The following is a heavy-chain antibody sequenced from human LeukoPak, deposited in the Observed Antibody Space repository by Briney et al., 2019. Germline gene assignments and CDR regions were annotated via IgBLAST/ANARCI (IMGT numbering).Heavy chain of an antibody. D-gene: IGHD2-15*01. Sequence: PGGSLRLSCAASGFTFSSYAMSWVRQAPGKGLEWVSSISSSSSYIYYADSVKGRFTISRDSSKNTLYLQMNSLRAEDTAVYYCARDANSIVVVVELPDYWGQGTLVTVSS. J-gene: IGHJ4*02. V-gene: IGHV3-21*01. CDR2: ISSSSSYI. CDR3: ARDANSIVVVVELPDY. CDR1: GFTFSSYA.